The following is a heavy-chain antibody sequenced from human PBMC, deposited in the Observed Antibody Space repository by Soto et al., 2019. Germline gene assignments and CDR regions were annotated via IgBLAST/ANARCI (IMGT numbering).Heavy chain of an antibody. V-gene: IGHV4-31*03. CDR3: ARVVSGSYLDY. CDR2: IYYSGTT. D-gene: IGHD1-26*01. CDR1: GGTITTGGHF. Sequence: QVQLQESGPGLVKASQILSLTCTVSGGTITTGGHFWSWIRQYPGKGLEWIGYIYYSGTTHYNPSLKSRVTISIDTSKNQFPLNLSSVTAADTAVYYCARVVSGSYLDYWGQGTLVTVSS. J-gene: IGHJ4*02.